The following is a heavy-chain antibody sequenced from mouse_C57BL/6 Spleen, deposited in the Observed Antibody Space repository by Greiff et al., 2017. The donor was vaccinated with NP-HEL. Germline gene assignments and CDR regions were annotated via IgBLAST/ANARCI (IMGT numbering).Heavy chain of an antibody. J-gene: IGHJ4*01. Sequence: QVQLQQPGAELVMPGASVKLSCKASGYTFTSYWMHWVKQRPGQGLEWIGEIDPSDSYTNYNQKFKGKSTLTVDKSSSTAYMQLSSLTSEDSAVYYCARFYYYSMDDWGQGTSVTVSS. V-gene: IGHV1-69*01. CDR1: GYTFTSYW. CDR3: ARFYYYSMDD. CDR2: IDPSDSYT.